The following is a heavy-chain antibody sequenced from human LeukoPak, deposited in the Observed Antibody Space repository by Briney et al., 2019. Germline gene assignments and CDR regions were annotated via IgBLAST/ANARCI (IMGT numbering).Heavy chain of an antibody. CDR1: GYTFTYYY. Sequence: ASVKVSCKTSGYTFTYYYMHWVRQAPGQGLEWMGWINPHSGDTNYAQKFQGRVTMTRDTSISTAYMELSRLRSDDTAVYYCARDSVGLVAHDYWGQGTLVTVSS. J-gene: IGHJ4*02. D-gene: IGHD2-15*01. V-gene: IGHV1-2*02. CDR2: INPHSGDT. CDR3: ARDSVGLVAHDY.